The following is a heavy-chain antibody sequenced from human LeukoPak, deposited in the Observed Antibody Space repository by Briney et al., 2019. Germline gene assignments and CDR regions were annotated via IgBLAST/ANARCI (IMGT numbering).Heavy chain of an antibody. J-gene: IGHJ6*02. CDR3: AITGANYDILTGPTNYVMDV. V-gene: IGHV3-21*01. CDR1: GFTFSSYS. D-gene: IGHD3-9*01. Sequence: GGSLRLSCAAPGFTFSSYSMNCVPQAPGKGLEWVSSISSSSSYIYYADSVKGRFTISRDNAKNSLYLQMNSLRAEDTAVYYCAITGANYDILTGPTNYVMDVWGQGTTVTVSS. CDR2: ISSSSSYI.